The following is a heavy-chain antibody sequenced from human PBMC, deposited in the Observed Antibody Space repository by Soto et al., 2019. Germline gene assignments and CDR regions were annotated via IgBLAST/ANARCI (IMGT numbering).Heavy chain of an antibody. CDR3: SRGYTYGHDSCFDV. V-gene: IGHV3-74*01. CDR2: IDYDGSSA. CDR1: GFTFSNYW. Sequence: EVQLVESGGGLVQPGGSLRLSCAASGFTFSNYWFHWVRQAPGKGLVWVSRIDYDGSSASYAYSVKGRFSISRDNAKNMLYLQLDSLRAEDTAVYYCSRGYTYGHDSCFDVWGQGTQVTVSS. D-gene: IGHD5-18*01. J-gene: IGHJ3*01.